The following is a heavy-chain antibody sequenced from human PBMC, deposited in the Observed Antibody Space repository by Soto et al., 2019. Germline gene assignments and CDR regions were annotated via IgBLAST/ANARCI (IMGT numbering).Heavy chain of an antibody. J-gene: IGHJ6*03. CDR2: ISGSGGST. V-gene: IGHV3-23*01. CDR3: AKSLDYGDSTAEYYYYYYMDV. D-gene: IGHD4-17*01. CDR1: GFTFSSYA. Sequence: GGSLRLSCAASGFTFSSYAMSWVRQAPGKGLEWVSAISGSGGSTYYADSVKGRFTISRDNSKNTLYLQMNSLRAEDTAVYYCAKSLDYGDSTAEYYYYYYMDVWGKGTTVTVSS.